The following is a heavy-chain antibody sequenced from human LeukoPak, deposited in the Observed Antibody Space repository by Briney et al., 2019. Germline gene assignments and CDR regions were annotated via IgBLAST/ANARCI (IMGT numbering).Heavy chain of an antibody. CDR1: GFTFSSYG. CDR2: IWYDGSNK. CDR3: ARDDAFRGVAMDV. Sequence: GGSLRLSCAASGFTFSSYGMHWVRQAPGKGLEWVAVIWYDGSNKYYADSVKGRFTISRDNSKNTLYLQMNSLRAEDTAVYYCARDDAFRGVAMDVWGQGTTVTVSS. J-gene: IGHJ6*01. V-gene: IGHV3-33*01. D-gene: IGHD3-16*01.